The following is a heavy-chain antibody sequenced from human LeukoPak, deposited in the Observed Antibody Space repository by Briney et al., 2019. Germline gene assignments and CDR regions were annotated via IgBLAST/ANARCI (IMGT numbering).Heavy chain of an antibody. J-gene: IGHJ4*02. V-gene: IGHV4-39*07. CDR3: ASSGYSYGFDY. Sequence: SETLSLTCTVSGGSISSSSYYWGWIRQPPGKGLEWIGSIYYSGSTYYNPSLKSRVTISVDTSKNQFSLKLSSVTAADTAVYYCASSGYSYGFDYWGQGTLVTVSS. D-gene: IGHD5-18*01. CDR1: GGSISSSSYY. CDR2: IYYSGST.